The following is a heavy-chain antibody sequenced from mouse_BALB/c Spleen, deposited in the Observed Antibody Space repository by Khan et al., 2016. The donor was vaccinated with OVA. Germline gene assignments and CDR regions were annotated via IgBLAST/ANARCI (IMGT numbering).Heavy chain of an antibody. Sequence: QLKESGPGLVAPSQSLSITCTISGFSLTNYGIHWVRQPPGKGLEWLALMWSDGSTTYNSALKSRLTISKDKSKSQVFLKMNSLQTDDTAMYFCARQPYYHYNVMDYWGQGTSVTVSS. CDR1: GFSLTNYG. CDR2: MWSDGST. D-gene: IGHD2-10*01. J-gene: IGHJ4*01. CDR3: ARQPYYHYNVMDY. V-gene: IGHV2-6-1*01.